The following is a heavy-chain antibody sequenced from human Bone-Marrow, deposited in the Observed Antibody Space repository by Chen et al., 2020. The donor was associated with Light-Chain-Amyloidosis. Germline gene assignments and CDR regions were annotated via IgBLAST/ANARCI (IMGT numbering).Heavy chain of an antibody. J-gene: IGHJ4*02. V-gene: IGHV3-48*03. CDR2: ISGSGNTI. CDR3: VRDRPLRYALPAPFDY. Sequence: EVQLVESGGGLVQPGGSLRLSCAAPGFRSKDYELNWVRQAPGKGLEWISYISGSGNTIFYATSVKGRFTISRDNAKSSLYLQMNRLTAEDTAVYYCVRDRPLRYALPAPFDYWGQGTLVTVSS. CDR1: GFRSKDYE. D-gene: IGHD1-1*01.